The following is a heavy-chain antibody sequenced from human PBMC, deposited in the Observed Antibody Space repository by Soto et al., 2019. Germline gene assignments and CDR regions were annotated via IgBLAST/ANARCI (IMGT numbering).Heavy chain of an antibody. CDR2: VSANNGHT. Sequence: QDQLVQSGAEVKKPGASVKLSCKASGFTFSNYGLNWVRQAPGQGLEWMGWVSANNGHTNYAQNLQCRVSITTDTSTSTAYMELRGLTFDDTAVYYCARDIESVTAKHFFYYYAMDVWGQGTTVTVSS. CDR1: GFTFSNYG. V-gene: IGHV1-18*01. J-gene: IGHJ6*02. CDR3: ARDIESVTAKHFFYYYAMDV. D-gene: IGHD2-8*01.